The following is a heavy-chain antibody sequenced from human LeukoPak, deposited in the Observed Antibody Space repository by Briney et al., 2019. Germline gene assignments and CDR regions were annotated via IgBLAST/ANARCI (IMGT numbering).Heavy chain of an antibody. CDR1: GFTFSSYA. D-gene: IGHD2-21*02. V-gene: IGHV3-23*01. Sequence: PGGSLRLSCAASGFTFSSYAMSWVRQAPGKGLEWVSAIGISGGSTYFPDSVKGRFTVSRDNSKNTLYLQMNSLRAEDTAVYYCATSRVVLTAPFDYWGQGTLVTVSS. CDR2: IGISGGST. CDR3: ATSRVVLTAPFDY. J-gene: IGHJ4*02.